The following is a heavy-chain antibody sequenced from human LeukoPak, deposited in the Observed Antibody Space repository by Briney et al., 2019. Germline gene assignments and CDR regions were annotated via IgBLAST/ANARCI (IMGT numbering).Heavy chain of an antibody. J-gene: IGHJ4*02. CDR2: INPSGGST. CDR1: GYTFTSYY. Sequence: ASVKVSCKASGYTFTSYYMHWVRQAPGQGLECMGIINPSGGSTSYAQKFQGRVTMTRDTSTSTVYMELSSLRSEDTAVYYCARGGFRSMVRGVIDVGDYWGQGTLVTVSS. V-gene: IGHV1-46*01. D-gene: IGHD3-10*01. CDR3: ARGGFRSMVRGVIDVGDY.